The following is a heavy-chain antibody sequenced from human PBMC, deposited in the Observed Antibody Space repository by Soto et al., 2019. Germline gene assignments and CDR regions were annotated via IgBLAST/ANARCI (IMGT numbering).Heavy chain of an antibody. CDR3: ARLDSAMVTYGLDV. Sequence: ASVKVSCKASGYTFISYGISWVRQAPGQGLEWMGWINSYNENTNYVQRLQGRVTMTTDTSTSTAYMELRSLISDDTAVYYCARLDSAMVTYGLDVWGQGNTVTVSS. J-gene: IGHJ6*02. CDR2: INSYNENT. V-gene: IGHV1-18*01. CDR1: GYTFISYG. D-gene: IGHD5-18*01.